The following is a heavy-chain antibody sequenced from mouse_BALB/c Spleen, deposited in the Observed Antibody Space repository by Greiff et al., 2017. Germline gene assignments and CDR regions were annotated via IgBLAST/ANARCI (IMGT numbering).Heavy chain of an antibody. J-gene: IGHJ2*01. CDR1: GFTFSDYY. CDR2: ISDGGSYT. CDR3: ARAIPSMITTGFDY. Sequence: EVQVVESGGGLVKPGGSLKLSCAASGFTFSDYYMYWVRQTPEKRLEWVATISDGGSYTYYPDSVKGRFTISRDNAKNNLYLQMSSLKSEDTAMYYCARAIPSMITTGFDYWGQGTTLTVSS. V-gene: IGHV5-4*02. D-gene: IGHD2-4*01.